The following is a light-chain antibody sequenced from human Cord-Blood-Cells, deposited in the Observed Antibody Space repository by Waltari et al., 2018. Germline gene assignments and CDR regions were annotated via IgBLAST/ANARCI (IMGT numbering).Light chain of an antibody. CDR3: QQRSNWPPWT. Sequence: EIVLTQSPATLSLSPGERATLSCRASQSVSSYLAWYQQKPGQAPRLLIYDSSNRATGIPSRFSGSGSGTDFTLTISSLEPEDFAVDYGQQRSNWPPWTFGQGTKVEIK. CDR1: QSVSSY. CDR2: DSS. J-gene: IGKJ1*01. V-gene: IGKV3-11*01.